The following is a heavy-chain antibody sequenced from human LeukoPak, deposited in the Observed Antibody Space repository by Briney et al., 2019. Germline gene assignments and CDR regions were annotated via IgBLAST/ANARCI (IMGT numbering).Heavy chain of an antibody. J-gene: IGHJ6*02. CDR3: GKDLPPGGMDV. Sequence: GRSLRLSCVASGFTSNDHAMHWVRQAPGKGLEGVSGMMWNSDRIGYADSVKGRFTNSRDNAKNSLYLQMNSLRPEDTALYYCGKDLPPGGMDVWGQGTTVTVSS. CDR2: MMWNSDRI. CDR1: GFTSNDHA. V-gene: IGHV3-9*02.